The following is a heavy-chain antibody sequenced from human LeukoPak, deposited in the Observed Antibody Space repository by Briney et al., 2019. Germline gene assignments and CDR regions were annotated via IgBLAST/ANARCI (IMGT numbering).Heavy chain of an antibody. J-gene: IGHJ4*02. D-gene: IGHD3-22*01. Sequence: SETLSLTCALYGGSLRGYYMSWVRQPPGKGLEWIGEMNHSGRTKYNTSLKSRVTISVDMSKSQFSLKLSSVTEAGTPVCFCARGPSNDYYYSKLFYYVFAYWGQGTLVTVSS. CDR1: GGSLRGYY. CDR3: ARGPSNDYYYSKLFYYVFAY. CDR2: MNHSGRT. V-gene: IGHV4-34*01.